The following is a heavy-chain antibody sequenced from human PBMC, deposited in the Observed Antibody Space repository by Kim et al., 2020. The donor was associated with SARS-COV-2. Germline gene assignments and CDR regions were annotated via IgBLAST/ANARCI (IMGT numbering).Heavy chain of an antibody. CDR3: AAVVGIQLWGSLDF. Sequence: ADSLTGRFTISRDNTKNSLYRQMNRLRAEDTAVYYCAAVVGIQLWGSLDFWGQGTLVTVSS. D-gene: IGHD5-18*01. V-gene: IGHV3-11*06. J-gene: IGHJ4*02.